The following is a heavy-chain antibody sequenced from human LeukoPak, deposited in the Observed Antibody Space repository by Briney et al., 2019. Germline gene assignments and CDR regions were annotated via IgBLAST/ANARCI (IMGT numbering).Heavy chain of an antibody. CDR3: ARLGNSGSYGIDY. J-gene: IGHJ4*02. Sequence: KPSETLSLTCTASGVSISSYYWSWIRQPPGKGLEWIGYIYYSGSTNYNPSLKSRVTISVDTSKNQFSLKLSSVTAADTAVYYCARLGNSGSYGIDYWGQGTLVTVSS. V-gene: IGHV4-59*08. D-gene: IGHD1-26*01. CDR2: IYYSGST. CDR1: GVSISSYY.